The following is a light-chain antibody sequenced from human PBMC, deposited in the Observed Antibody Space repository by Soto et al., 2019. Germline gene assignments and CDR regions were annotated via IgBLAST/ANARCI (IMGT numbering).Light chain of an antibody. CDR3: QQYNIHDP. CDR2: DAS. V-gene: IGKV1-5*01. J-gene: IGKJ2*01. Sequence: DIQITQSPSTLSASVGDRVTITCRASQSISRWLAWYQQKPGIAPKILIYDASNLESGVPSRFSGSGSGTEFLLTIGSRQPIFFGIYSCQQYNIHDPFGQGTKLRSN. CDR1: QSISRW.